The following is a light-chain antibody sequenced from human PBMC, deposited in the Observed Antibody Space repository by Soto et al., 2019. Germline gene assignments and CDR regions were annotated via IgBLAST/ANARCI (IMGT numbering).Light chain of an antibody. J-gene: IGLJ1*01. CDR1: SSDVGGYNF. V-gene: IGLV2-14*01. Sequence: QSVLTQPASVSGSPGQSITISCTGTSSDVGGYNFVSWYQHHPHKAPKLMIYEVSNRPSGVSDRFSGSKSGNTASLTISGLQAEDEADYYCSSYTSSSTLDVFGTGTKLTVL. CDR3: SSYTSSSTLDV. CDR2: EVS.